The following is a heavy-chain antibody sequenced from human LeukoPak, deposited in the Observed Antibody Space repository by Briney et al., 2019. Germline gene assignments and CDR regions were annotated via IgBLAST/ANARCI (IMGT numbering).Heavy chain of an antibody. CDR3: ARVFRPSLTVFIIRGAFDI. CDR1: GFTFSSYS. J-gene: IGHJ3*02. CDR2: VSTGSNYI. Sequence: PGGSLRLSCTASGFTFSSYSLNWVRQAPGKGLEWVSSVSTGSNYIYYADSAKGRFTISRDNDKDSLYLQKNSLRVEDTAVYYCARVFRPSLTVFIIRGAFDIWGQGTMVTVSS. D-gene: IGHD3-3*01. V-gene: IGHV3-21*01.